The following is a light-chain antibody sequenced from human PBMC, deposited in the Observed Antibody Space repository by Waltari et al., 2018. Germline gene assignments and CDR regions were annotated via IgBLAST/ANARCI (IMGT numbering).Light chain of an antibody. J-gene: IGKJ2*03. Sequence: DIVVTQSPDSLAVSLGERATINCKSSQSVLYRSNNKKYLAWYQRKTGQPPKLLIYWASSRESGVPDRFSGSGSETDFTLTISSLQAEDVAVYYCQQFYNTPYSFGQGTKLEI. CDR1: QSVLYRSNNKKY. CDR3: QQFYNTPYS. V-gene: IGKV4-1*01. CDR2: WAS.